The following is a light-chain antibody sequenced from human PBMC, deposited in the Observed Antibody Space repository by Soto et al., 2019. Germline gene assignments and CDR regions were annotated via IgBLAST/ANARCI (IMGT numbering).Light chain of an antibody. CDR2: GAS. CDR1: QSVSSSY. J-gene: IGKJ3*01. V-gene: IGKV3-20*01. Sequence: EFVLTQSPGTLSLSPGERATLSCRASQSVSSSYLAWYQHKPGQAPRLLIYGASSRATGIPDRFSGSWSGTDFTLTISRLEPEDFAVYSCQQSGSSPSTFGPGTKVDSK. CDR3: QQSGSSPST.